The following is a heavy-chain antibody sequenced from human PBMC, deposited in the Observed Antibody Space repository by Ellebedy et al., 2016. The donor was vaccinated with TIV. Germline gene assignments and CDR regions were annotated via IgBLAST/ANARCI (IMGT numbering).Heavy chain of an antibody. Sequence: AASVKVSCKASGYTFTSHPLNWVRQAPRRGLEWMGWINTNTGNTESVPGFIGRFVFSLDTSVRTAYLQISSLQAEDTAIYYCARDRYYGGNYRGIDYWGQGTLVTVSS. V-gene: IGHV7-4-1*02. D-gene: IGHD4-23*01. CDR3: ARDRYYGGNYRGIDY. CDR2: INTNTGNT. J-gene: IGHJ4*02. CDR1: GYTFTSHP.